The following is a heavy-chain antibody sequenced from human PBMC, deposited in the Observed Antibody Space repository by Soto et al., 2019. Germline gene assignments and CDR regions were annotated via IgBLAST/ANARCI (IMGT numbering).Heavy chain of an antibody. V-gene: IGHV4-59*08. CDR1: GGSISTYY. D-gene: IGHD6-19*01. J-gene: IGHJ4*02. CDR2: VYCSGTT. Sequence: SETLSLTCIVSGGSISTYYWSWIRQPPGKGLEWIGHVYCSGTTNYNASLRSRVTMSVDTSRNHFSLMLTSVTAADTAVYYCARPSVGGTWGTFDYWGQGTLVTVSS. CDR3: ARPSVGGTWGTFDY.